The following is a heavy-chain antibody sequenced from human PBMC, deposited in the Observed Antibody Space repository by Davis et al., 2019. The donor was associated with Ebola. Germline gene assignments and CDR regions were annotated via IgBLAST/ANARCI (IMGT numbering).Heavy chain of an antibody. CDR3: ARESFYYGMDV. Sequence: GESLKISCAASGFTFSSYGMHWVRQAPGKGLEWVAVIWYDGSNKYYADSVKGRFTISRDNSKNTLYLQMNSLGAEGTAVYYCARESFYYGMDVWGQGTTVTVSS. CDR1: GFTFSSYG. CDR2: IWYDGSNK. V-gene: IGHV3-33*01. J-gene: IGHJ6*02.